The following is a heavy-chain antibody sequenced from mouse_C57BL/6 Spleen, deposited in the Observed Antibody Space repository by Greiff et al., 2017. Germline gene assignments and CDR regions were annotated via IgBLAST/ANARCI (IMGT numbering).Heavy chain of an antibody. CDR1: GYTFTSYG. J-gene: IGHJ4*01. CDR3: ARGGIYYYGSSYRSSAMDY. V-gene: IGHV1-81*01. Sequence: QVQLQQSGAELARPGASVKLSCKASGYTFTSYGISWVKQRTGQGLEWIGEIYPRSGNTYYNEKFKGKATLTADKSSSTAYMELRSLTSEDSAVYFCARGGIYYYGSSYRSSAMDYWGQGTSVTVSS. CDR2: IYPRSGNT. D-gene: IGHD1-1*01.